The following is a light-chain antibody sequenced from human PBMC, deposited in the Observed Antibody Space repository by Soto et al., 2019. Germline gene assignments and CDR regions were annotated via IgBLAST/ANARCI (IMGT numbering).Light chain of an antibody. Sequence: DIQMTQSPSSLSASVGDRVTITCQASQNITNFLNWYQHKLGKAPNLLIYDASNLEAEVPSRFSGTGSGTEFSFTISSLQHEDIGSYFCQQYDDLPVTFGGGTKVEIK. CDR2: DAS. CDR1: QNITNF. V-gene: IGKV1-33*01. CDR3: QQYDDLPVT. J-gene: IGKJ4*01.